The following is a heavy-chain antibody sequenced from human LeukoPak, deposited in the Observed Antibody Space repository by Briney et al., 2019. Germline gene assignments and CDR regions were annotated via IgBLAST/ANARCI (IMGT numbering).Heavy chain of an antibody. V-gene: IGHV1-69*13. D-gene: IGHD3-10*01. CDR2: IIPIFGTA. Sequence: GASVTVSCKASGGTFSSYAISWVRQAPGQGLEWMGGIIPIFGTANYAQKFQGRVTITADESTSTAYMELSSLRSEDTAVYYCARFIMVRGAEYYFDYWGQGTLVTVSS. CDR1: GGTFSSYA. J-gene: IGHJ4*02. CDR3: ARFIMVRGAEYYFDY.